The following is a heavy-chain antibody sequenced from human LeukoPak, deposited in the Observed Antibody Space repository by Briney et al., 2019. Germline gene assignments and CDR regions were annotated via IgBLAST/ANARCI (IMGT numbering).Heavy chain of an antibody. J-gene: IGHJ4*02. D-gene: IGHD6-6*01. V-gene: IGHV4-39*07. CDR2: IYYSGST. Sequence: SETLSLTCTVSGGSISSTSYYWGWIRQPPGKGLEWIGSIYYSGSTYYNPSLKSRVTISVDTSKNQFSVKLSSVIAADTAVYYCARAVKYSSSFNYWGQGTLVTVSS. CDR1: GGSISSTSYY. CDR3: ARAVKYSSSFNY.